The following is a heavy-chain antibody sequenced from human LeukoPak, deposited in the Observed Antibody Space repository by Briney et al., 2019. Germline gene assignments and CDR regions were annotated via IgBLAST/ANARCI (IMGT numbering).Heavy chain of an antibody. D-gene: IGHD2-15*01. V-gene: IGHV1-46*01. J-gene: IGHJ4*02. CDR3: ARDKSYCSGGSCYSRRYFDY. Sequence: ASVKVSCKASGYTFTSYYMHWVRQAPGQGLEWMGIINPSGGSTSYAQKFQGRVTMTRDTSTSTVYMELSSLRSEDTAVYYCARDKSYCSGGSCYSRRYFDYWGQGTLATVSS. CDR1: GYTFTSYY. CDR2: INPSGGST.